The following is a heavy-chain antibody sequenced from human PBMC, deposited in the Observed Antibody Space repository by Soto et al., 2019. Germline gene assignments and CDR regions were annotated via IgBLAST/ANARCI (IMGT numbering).Heavy chain of an antibody. CDR2: IYPGDPDT. CDR1: GYSFTSYW. D-gene: IGHD1-20*01. CDR3: ARREYNWNPKDYGMDV. Sequence: GESLKISCKGSGYSFTSYWIGWVRQMPGKGLEWMGIIYPGDPDTRYSPSFQGQVTISADKSISTAFLQWSSLKASDTAMYYCARREYNWNPKDYGMDVWGQGTTVTVSS. V-gene: IGHV5-51*01. J-gene: IGHJ6*02.